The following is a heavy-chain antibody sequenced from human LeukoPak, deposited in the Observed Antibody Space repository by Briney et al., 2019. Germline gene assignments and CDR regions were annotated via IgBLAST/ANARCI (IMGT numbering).Heavy chain of an antibody. D-gene: IGHD3-3*01. CDR2: IKQDGSEK. V-gene: IGHV3-7*01. J-gene: IGHJ4*02. CDR3: AKGPWDNYDSYYFDY. Sequence: GGSLRLSCAASGFTFSSYWMSWVRQAPGKGLEWVANIKQDGSEKYYVDSVKGRFTISRDNAKNSLYLQMNSLRAEDTAVDYCAKGPWDNYDSYYFDYWGQGTLVTVSS. CDR1: GFTFSSYW.